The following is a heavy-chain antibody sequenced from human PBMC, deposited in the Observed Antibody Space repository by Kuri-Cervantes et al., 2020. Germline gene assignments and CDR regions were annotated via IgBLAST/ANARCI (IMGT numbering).Heavy chain of an antibody. V-gene: IGHV4-31*03. CDR3: ARPKKNGLGKGTIVY. D-gene: IGHD2-8*01. Sequence: SETLSLTCTVSGGSISSGGYYWSWIRQHPGKGLEWIGYIYYSGSTYYNPSLKSRVTISVDTSKNQFSLKLSSVTAADTAVYYCARPKKNGLGKGTIVYWGQGTLVTVSS. CDR2: IYYSGST. J-gene: IGHJ4*02. CDR1: GGSISSGGYY.